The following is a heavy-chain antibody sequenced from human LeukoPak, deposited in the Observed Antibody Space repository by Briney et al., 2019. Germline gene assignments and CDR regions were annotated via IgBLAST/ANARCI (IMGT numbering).Heavy chain of an antibody. D-gene: IGHD4-11*01. J-gene: IGHJ3*02. Sequence: SETLSLTCTISGDSISTHYWTWIRQPPGKGLEWIGYISYIGITNYNPSLKSRVTISIDTSKNQFSLRLRSVTAADTALYYCARDPTTVTKGFDIWGQGTMVSVSS. CDR2: ISYIGIT. CDR1: GDSISTHY. V-gene: IGHV4-59*11. CDR3: ARDPTTVTKGFDI.